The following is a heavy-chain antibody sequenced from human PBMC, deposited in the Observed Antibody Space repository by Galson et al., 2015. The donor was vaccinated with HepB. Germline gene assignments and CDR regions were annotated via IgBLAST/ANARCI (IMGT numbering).Heavy chain of an antibody. CDR2: IDPSDSET. V-gene: IGHV5-10-1*01. CDR3: ARVMDAVTDFDF. J-gene: IGHJ4*02. D-gene: IGHD4-17*01. CDR1: GYSFTSYW. Sequence: QSGAEVKEPGESLKISCKGFGYSFTSYWITWVRQMPGKGLEWMGRIDPSDSETNYSPPFQGHVTMSADKSISTAYLQWSSLKTSDTAMYYCARVMDAVTDFDFWGQGTLVTVSS.